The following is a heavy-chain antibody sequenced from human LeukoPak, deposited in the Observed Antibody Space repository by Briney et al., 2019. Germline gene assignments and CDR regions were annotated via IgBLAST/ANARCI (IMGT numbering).Heavy chain of an antibody. J-gene: IGHJ4*02. CDR2: IHPNSGGT. CDR3: VRTNSGYDFIPDY. Sequence: ASVKASCKASGYTFTGYYMHWVRQAPGQGLEWMGWIHPNSGGTNYAQKFQGRVTMTRDTSLSTAYMELSRLRSDDTAVYYCVRTNSGYDFIPDYWGQGTLVTVSS. V-gene: IGHV1-2*02. CDR1: GYTFTGYY. D-gene: IGHD5-12*01.